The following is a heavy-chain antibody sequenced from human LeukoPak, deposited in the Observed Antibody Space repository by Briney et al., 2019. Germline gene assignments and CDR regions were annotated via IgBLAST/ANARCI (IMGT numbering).Heavy chain of an antibody. CDR2: ISGSGGST. V-gene: IGHV3-23*01. Sequence: GGSLRLSCAASGFTFSSYAMSWVRQAPGKGLEWVSGISGSGGSTYYSDSVKGRVTISRDNSKNTLYLQMNSLKVEDTAVYYCAKGGLNWFDPWGQGTLVTVSS. CDR1: GFTFSSYA. D-gene: IGHD3-10*01. CDR3: AKGGLNWFDP. J-gene: IGHJ5*02.